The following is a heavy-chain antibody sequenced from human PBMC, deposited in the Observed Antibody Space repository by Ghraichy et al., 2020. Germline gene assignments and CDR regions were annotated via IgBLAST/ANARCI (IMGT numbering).Heavy chain of an antibody. CDR1: GGSFSGYY. Sequence: QTISLTCAVYGGSFSGYYWSWIRQPPGKGLEWIGEINHSGSTNYNPSLKSRVTISVDTSKNQFSLKLSSVTAADTAVYYCARAYGYSYDRRSGRFDYWGQGTLVTVSS. CDR3: ARAYGYSYDRRSGRFDY. V-gene: IGHV4-34*01. J-gene: IGHJ4*02. CDR2: INHSGST. D-gene: IGHD5-18*01.